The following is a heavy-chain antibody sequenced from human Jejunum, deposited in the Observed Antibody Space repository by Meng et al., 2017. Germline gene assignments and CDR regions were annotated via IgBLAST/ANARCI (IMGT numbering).Heavy chain of an antibody. D-gene: IGHD2-8*01. J-gene: IGHJ5*02. V-gene: IGHV2-5*02. CDR1: GFSLSSYGVG. CDR3: AHREYCTSTSCFHSEIWFAP. CDR2: IFWDDDI. Sequence: QITLKEFGPTQVKPTETLTLTCSFSGFSLSSYGVGVGWIRQPPGKALEWLAVIFWDDDIRYSPSLRSRLTITKDTSRNQVVLTMTNVDPVDTATYYCAHREYCTSTSCFHSEIWFAPWGQGTLVTVSS.